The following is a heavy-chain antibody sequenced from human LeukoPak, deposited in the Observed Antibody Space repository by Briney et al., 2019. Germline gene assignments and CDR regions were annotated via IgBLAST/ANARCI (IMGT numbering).Heavy chain of an antibody. Sequence: SVKVSCKASGGTFSSYPFTWVRQSPGQGLEWMGEITPIFGAANYAQTFQGRVTITADESTSTVFMELSSLRSDDTAFYYCARNSRVASTSGLNYWGQGTLVTVSS. CDR3: ARNSRVASTSGLNY. J-gene: IGHJ4*02. CDR2: ITPIFGAA. V-gene: IGHV1-69*13. CDR1: GGTFSSYP. D-gene: IGHD4-23*01.